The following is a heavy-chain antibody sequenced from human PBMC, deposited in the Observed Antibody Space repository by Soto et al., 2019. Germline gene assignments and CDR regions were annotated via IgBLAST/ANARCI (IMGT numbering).Heavy chain of an antibody. V-gene: IGHV1-69*13. J-gene: IGHJ6*02. CDR3: ARGYCISTSCYLYYGMDV. CDR1: GGTFSSYA. CDR2: IIPIFGTA. D-gene: IGHD2-2*01. Sequence: SVKVSCKASGGTFSSYAISWVRQAPGQGLEWMGGIIPIFGTANYAQKFQGRVTITADESTSTAYMELSSLRSEDTAVYYCARGYCISTSCYLYYGMDVWGQGTTVTVSS.